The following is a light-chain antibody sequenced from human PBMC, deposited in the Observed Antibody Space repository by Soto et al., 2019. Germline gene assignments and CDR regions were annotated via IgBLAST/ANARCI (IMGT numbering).Light chain of an antibody. J-gene: IGLJ3*02. Sequence: QLVLTQPPSASGTPGQRVTISCSGSRSNIGSYSVNWYQQLPGAAPKLLIYSNNQRPSGVPDRFSGSKSGTSASLAISGLQSEPEADYYCASWDDSLNGWVFGGGTKLTVL. CDR3: ASWDDSLNGWV. CDR1: RSNIGSYS. V-gene: IGLV1-44*01. CDR2: SNN.